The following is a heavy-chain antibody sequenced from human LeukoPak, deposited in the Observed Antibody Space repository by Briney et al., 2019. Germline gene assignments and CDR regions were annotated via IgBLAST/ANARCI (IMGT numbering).Heavy chain of an antibody. J-gene: IGHJ4*02. CDR2: IYSGGKV. Sequence: PPGGSLRLSCAASGFTVSSTYMSWVRQTPGKGLEWVSVIYSGGKVYYIDSVKGRFTISRDTSKNTLYLQVNSLRVEDTAAYFCAGRHCSDGGCYFAGADPFDYWGQGTLVTVSS. V-gene: IGHV3-53*01. D-gene: IGHD2-15*01. CDR3: AGRHCSDGGCYFAGADPFDY. CDR1: GFTVSSTY.